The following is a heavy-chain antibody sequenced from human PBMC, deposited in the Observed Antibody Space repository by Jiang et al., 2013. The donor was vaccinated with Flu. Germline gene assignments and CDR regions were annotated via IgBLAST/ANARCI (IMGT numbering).Heavy chain of an antibody. Sequence: LLKPSETLSLTCTVSGGSIGSTTYYWGWIRQPPGKGLEWLGSVYFSGTTYYNPSLKSRVTISVDTSKNEFSLKLNSVTAADTAVYFCARDQILSCSGGSCFSGSAFDICGQGTMVTVSS. V-gene: IGHV4-39*07. CDR3: ARDQILSCSGGSCFSGSAFDI. J-gene: IGHJ3*02. D-gene: IGHD2-15*01. CDR1: GGSIGSTTYY. CDR2: VYFSGTT.